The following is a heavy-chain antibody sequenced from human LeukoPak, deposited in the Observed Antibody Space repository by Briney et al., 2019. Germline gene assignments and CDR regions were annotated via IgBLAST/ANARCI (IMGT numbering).Heavy chain of an antibody. CDR2: INHSGST. V-gene: IGHV4-34*01. Sequence: KPSETLSLTCAVYGGSFSGYYWSWIRQPPGKGLEWIGEINHSGSTKNNPSLKSRVTISVDTSKNQFSLKLSSVTAADTAVYYCAGGYSYGWEIDYWGQGTLVTVSS. CDR3: AGGYSYGWEIDY. J-gene: IGHJ4*02. D-gene: IGHD5-18*01. CDR1: GGSFSGYY.